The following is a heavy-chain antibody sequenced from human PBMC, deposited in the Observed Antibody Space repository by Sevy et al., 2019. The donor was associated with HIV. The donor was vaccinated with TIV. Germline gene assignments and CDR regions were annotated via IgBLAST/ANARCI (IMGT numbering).Heavy chain of an antibody. CDR2: ISDSGGGT. J-gene: IGHJ1*01. Sequence: GGSLRLSCEASGFTFSSSAMTWVRQAPGKGLEWVSVISDSGGGTYYADSVKGRFTISRDNSKNTLYLQMNSLRAEDTAVYYCAVRTLFKDWGQSTLVTVSS. V-gene: IGHV3-23*01. CDR1: GFTFSSSA. CDR3: AVRTLFKD. D-gene: IGHD3-9*01.